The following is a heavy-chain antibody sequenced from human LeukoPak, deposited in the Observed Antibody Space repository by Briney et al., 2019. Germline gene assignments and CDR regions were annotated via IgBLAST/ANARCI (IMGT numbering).Heavy chain of an antibody. V-gene: IGHV3-33*01. CDR2: IWSDGSNR. Sequence: GGSLRLSCAASGFIYSHYGMHWIRQAPGKGLEWVAVIWSDGSNRFYAGSVKGRFTISRDNSQNTLFLQMNSLRAEDTAMYYCARDAQRGFDYSNSLEYWGHGTLVTVSS. CDR1: GFIYSHYG. CDR3: ARDAQRGFDYSNSLEY. J-gene: IGHJ4*01. D-gene: IGHD4-11*01.